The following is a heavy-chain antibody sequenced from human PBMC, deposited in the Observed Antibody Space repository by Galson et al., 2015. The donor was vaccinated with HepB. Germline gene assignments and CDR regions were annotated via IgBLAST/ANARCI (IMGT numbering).Heavy chain of an antibody. CDR2: IWYDGSNK. CDR3: ARDVAYSGSYSGQLGY. D-gene: IGHD1-26*01. Sequence: SLRLSCAASGFTFSSYGMHWVRQAPGKGLEWVAVIWYDGSNKYYADSVKGRFTISRDNSKNTLYLQMNSLRAEDTAVYYCARDVAYSGSYSGQLGYWGQGTLVTVSS. V-gene: IGHV3-33*01. CDR1: GFTFSSYG. J-gene: IGHJ4*02.